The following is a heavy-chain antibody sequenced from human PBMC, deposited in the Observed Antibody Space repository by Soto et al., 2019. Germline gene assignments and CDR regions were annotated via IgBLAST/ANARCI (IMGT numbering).Heavy chain of an antibody. CDR3: ALDYGD. CDR2: INQDGTVK. J-gene: IGHJ4*02. D-gene: IGHD3-16*01. V-gene: IGHV3-7*01. CDR1: GFAFSNSW. Sequence: ESGGGLVQAGGSLRLSCAASGFAFSNSWMSWVRQSPARGLEWVANINQDGTVKDYLDSVKGRFTVSRDNAKNSLYLQMNSLRAEDTALYYCALDYGDWGRGTLVTVSS.